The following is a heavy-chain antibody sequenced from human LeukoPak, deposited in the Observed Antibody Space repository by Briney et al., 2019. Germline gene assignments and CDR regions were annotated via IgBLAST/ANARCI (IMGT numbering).Heavy chain of an antibody. CDR3: AKDGDCSSTSCYPGYFDY. V-gene: IGHV3-30*02. CDR2: IRYDGSNK. CDR1: GFTFSSYG. D-gene: IGHD2-2*01. J-gene: IGHJ4*02. Sequence: GGSLRLSCAASGFTFSSYGMHWVRQAPGKGLEWVAFIRYDGSNKYYADSVKGRFTISRDNSKNTLYLQMNSLRAEDTAVYYCAKDGDCSSTSCYPGYFDYWGPGTLVTVSS.